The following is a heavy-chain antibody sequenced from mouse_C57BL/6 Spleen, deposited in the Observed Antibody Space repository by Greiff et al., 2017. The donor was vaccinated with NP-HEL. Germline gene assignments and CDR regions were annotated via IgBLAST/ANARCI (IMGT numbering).Heavy chain of an antibody. V-gene: IGHV5-9-1*02. D-gene: IGHD2-10*02. CDR2: ISSGGDYL. Sequence: EVHLVESGEGLVKPGGSLKLSCAASGFTFSSYAMSWVRQTPEKRLEWVAYISSGGDYLYYADTVKGRFTISRDNARNTLYLQMSSLKSEDTAMYYCTRDLGLGYGNLWFAYWGQGTLVTVSA. CDR3: TRDLGLGYGNLWFAY. J-gene: IGHJ3*01. CDR1: GFTFSSYA.